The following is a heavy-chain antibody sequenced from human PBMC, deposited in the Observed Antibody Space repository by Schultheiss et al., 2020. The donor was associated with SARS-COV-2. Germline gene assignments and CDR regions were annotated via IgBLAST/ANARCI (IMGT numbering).Heavy chain of an antibody. D-gene: IGHD1-26*01. V-gene: IGHV1-2*04. CDR1: GGTFSSYA. Sequence: ASVKVSCKASGGTFSSYAISWVRQAPGQGLEWMGWINPNSGGTNYAQKFQGWVTMTRDTSISTAYMELSRLRSDDTAVYYCASPAGGSYQKGGFDPWGQGTLVTVSS. CDR2: INPNSGGT. CDR3: ASPAGGSYQKGGFDP. J-gene: IGHJ5*02.